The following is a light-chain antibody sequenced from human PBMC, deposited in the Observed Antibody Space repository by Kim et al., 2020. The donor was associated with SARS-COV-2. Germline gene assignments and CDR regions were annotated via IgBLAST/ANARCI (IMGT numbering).Light chain of an antibody. Sequence: RQTATLTCIGNSNNVGNQGAAWLQQHQGHPPKLLSYRNNNRPSGISERLSASRSGNTASLTITGLRPEDEADYYCSAWDSSLSAWVFGGGTQLTVL. CDR2: RNN. CDR3: SAWDSSLSAWV. J-gene: IGLJ3*02. CDR1: SNNVGNQG. V-gene: IGLV10-54*01.